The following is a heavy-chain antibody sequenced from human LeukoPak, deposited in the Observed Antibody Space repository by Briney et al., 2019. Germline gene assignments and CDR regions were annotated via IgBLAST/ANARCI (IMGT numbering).Heavy chain of an antibody. J-gene: IGHJ4*02. D-gene: IGHD3-10*01. CDR3: VVWFGELFHFHY. CDR1: GGSISSSGYY. CDR2: VWYSGST. Sequence: SETLSLTCTVSGGSISSSGYYWGWIRQPPGKGLEWIGSVWYSGSTYYNPSLKSRVTIYVDTSKNQFSLNLSSVTAADTAVYHCVVWFGELFHFHYWGQGTLVTVSS. V-gene: IGHV4-39*01.